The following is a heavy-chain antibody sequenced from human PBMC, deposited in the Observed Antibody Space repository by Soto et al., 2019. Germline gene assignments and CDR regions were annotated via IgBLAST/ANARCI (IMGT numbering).Heavy chain of an antibody. CDR1: GFTFSSYG. CDR3: ASPSAGTIRGSLQH. D-gene: IGHD3-10*01. V-gene: IGHV3-30*03. CDR2: ISYDGSNK. J-gene: IGHJ1*01. Sequence: GGSLRLSCAASGFTFSSYGMHWVRQAPGKGLEWVAVISYDGSNKYYADSVKGRFTISRDNSKNTLYLQMNSLRAEDTAVYYCASPSAGTIRGSLQHWGQGTLVTVSS.